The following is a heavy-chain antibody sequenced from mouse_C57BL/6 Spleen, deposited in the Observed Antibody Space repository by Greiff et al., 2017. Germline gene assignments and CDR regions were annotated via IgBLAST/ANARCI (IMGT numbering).Heavy chain of an antibody. CDR1: GFTFSSYA. D-gene: IGHD1-1*01. Sequence: EVQRVESGGGLVKPGGSLKLSCAASGFTFSSYAMSWVRQTPEKRLEWVATSSDGGSYTYYPDNVKGRFTISRANDKNNMYLQMSHLKSEDTAMYNGARDPSHYDGSSPFDYWGQGTTLTASS. CDR2: SSDGGSYT. V-gene: IGHV5-4*01. CDR3: ARDPSHYDGSSPFDY. J-gene: IGHJ2*01.